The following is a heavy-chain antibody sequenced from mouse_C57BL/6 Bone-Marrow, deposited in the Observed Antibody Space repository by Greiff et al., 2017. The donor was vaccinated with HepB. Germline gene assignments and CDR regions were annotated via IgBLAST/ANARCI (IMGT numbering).Heavy chain of an antibody. D-gene: IGHD1-1*01. Sequence: QVQLKQSGPELVKPGASVKISCKASGYTFTDYYINWVKQRPGQGLEWIGWIFPGSGSTYYNEKFKGKATLTVDKSSSTAYMLLSSLTSEDSAVYFCATLYYFGSSYDYWGQGTTLTVSS. CDR3: ATLYYFGSSYDY. V-gene: IGHV1-75*01. J-gene: IGHJ2*01. CDR2: IFPGSGST. CDR1: GYTFTDYY.